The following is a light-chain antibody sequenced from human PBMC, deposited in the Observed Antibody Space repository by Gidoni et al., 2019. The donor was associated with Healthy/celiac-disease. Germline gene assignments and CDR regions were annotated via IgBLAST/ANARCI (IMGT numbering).Light chain of an antibody. J-gene: IGKJ4*01. Sequence: DIVMTQSPDSLAVSLGEGATIHCKSSQSVLYNSNNKNYLAWYQQKPGQPPKLLIYWASTRESGVPDRFSGSGSGTDFTLTISSLQAEDVAVYYCQQYYSSPLTFGGGTKVEIK. CDR2: WAS. CDR1: QSVLYNSNNKNY. CDR3: QQYYSSPLT. V-gene: IGKV4-1*01.